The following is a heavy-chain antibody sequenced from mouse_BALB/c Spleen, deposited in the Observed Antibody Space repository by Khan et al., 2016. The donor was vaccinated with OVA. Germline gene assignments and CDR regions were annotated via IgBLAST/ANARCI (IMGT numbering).Heavy chain of an antibody. J-gene: IGHJ3*01. CDR1: GYTFTSYV. Sequence: EVQLQQSGPELVKPGASVKMSCKASGYTFTSYVMHWVKQKPGLGLEWIGYINPFNGDTKYNEKFKGQFTLTSDKSYSTAYMQLSSLTSEDSAVFYSAPVRNLFVSFAYWGQGTLVTVSA. D-gene: IGHD1-1*01. CDR3: APVRNLFVSFAY. CDR2: INPFNGDT. V-gene: IGHV1S136*01.